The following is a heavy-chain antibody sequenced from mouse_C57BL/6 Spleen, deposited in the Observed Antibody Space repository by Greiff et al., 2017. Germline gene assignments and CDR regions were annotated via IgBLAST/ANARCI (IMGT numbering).Heavy chain of an antibody. J-gene: IGHJ3*01. CDR1: GYAFTNYL. Sequence: QVQLQQSGAELVRPGTSVKVSCKASGYAFTNYLIEWVKQRPGQGLEWIGVINPGSGGTNYNEKFKGKATLTADKSSSTAYMQLSSLTSEDSAVYFCARSQGRYGNYFAWFAYWGQGTLVTVSA. CDR2: INPGSGGT. V-gene: IGHV1-54*01. D-gene: IGHD2-1*01. CDR3: ARSQGRYGNYFAWFAY.